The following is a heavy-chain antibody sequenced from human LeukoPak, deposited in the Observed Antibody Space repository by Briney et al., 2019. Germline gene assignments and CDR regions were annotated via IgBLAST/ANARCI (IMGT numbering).Heavy chain of an antibody. CDR3: TRYNNDHFDY. CDR2: IAYDGSRA. D-gene: IGHD1-14*01. V-gene: IGHV3-33*01. Sequence: GRSLRLSCAGSGFTFGGYGMHWFRQTPGKGLEWVAVIAYDGSRAFYADSVKGRFTISRDNSKNMMSVQMDDLRAKDTAVYYCTRYNNDHFDYWGQGTLVTVSS. CDR1: GFTFGGYG. J-gene: IGHJ4*02.